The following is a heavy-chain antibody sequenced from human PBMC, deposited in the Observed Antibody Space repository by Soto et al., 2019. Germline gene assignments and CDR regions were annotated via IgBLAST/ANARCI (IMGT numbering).Heavy chain of an antibody. CDR3: ARSYYYYYGMDV. Sequence: PAESLSLSCAVSGFTFSSYAMHWVRQAPGKGLEWVAVISYDGSNKYYADSVKGRFTISRDNSKNTLYLQMNSLRAEDTAVYYCARSYYYYYGMDVWGQGTTVTVSS. V-gene: IGHV3-30-3*01. CDR2: ISYDGSNK. J-gene: IGHJ6*02. CDR1: GFTFSSYA.